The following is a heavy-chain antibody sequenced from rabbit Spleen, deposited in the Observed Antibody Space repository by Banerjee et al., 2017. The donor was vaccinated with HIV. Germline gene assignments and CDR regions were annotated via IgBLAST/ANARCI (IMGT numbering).Heavy chain of an antibody. Sequence: QQQLVESGGGLVKPGASLTLTCKASGFSFNTKAVMCWVRQAPGKGLEWIACINSNTGNTAYATWAKGPFTISKTSSTTVTLQMTSLTAADTATYFCARGNSGYYNWLDLWGPGTLVTVS. CDR2: INSNTGNT. CDR3: ARGNSGYYNWLDL. CDR1: GFSFNTKAV. V-gene: IGHV1S45*01. J-gene: IGHJ5*01. D-gene: IGHD1-1*01.